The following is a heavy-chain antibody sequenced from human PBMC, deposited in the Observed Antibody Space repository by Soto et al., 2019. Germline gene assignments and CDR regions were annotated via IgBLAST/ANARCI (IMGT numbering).Heavy chain of an antibody. Sequence: SETLSLTCTVSGGSISSYYWSWIRQPPGKGLEWIGYIYYSGSTNYNPSLKSRVTISVDTSKNQFSLKLSSVTAADTAVYYCAREKYSPLYNWFDPWGQGTLVTVSS. CDR3: AREKYSPLYNWFDP. D-gene: IGHD6-6*01. J-gene: IGHJ5*02. CDR2: IYYSGST. V-gene: IGHV4-59*01. CDR1: GGSISSYY.